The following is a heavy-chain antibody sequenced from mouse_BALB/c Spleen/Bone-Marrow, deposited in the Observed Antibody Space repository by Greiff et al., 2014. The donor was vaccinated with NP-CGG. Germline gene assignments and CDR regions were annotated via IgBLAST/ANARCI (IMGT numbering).Heavy chain of an antibody. CDR1: GYTFTDYN. J-gene: IGHJ2*02. V-gene: IGHV1S29*02. D-gene: IGHD4-1*01. Sequence: VQLKESGPELVKPGASVKISCKASGYTFTDYNMHWVKQRHGKGLEWIGYIYPYNGGTGYNQKFKSKATLTVDNSSSTAYMELRSVTSEDPAVYYWGRLGSDYWGQGTSLTVSS. CDR3: GRLGSDY. CDR2: IYPYNGGT.